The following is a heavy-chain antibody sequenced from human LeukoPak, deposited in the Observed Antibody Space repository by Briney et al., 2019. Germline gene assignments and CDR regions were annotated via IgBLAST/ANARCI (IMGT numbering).Heavy chain of an antibody. CDR3: ARDGGYCSSTNCYDY. Sequence: PSETLSLTCTVSGGSISSYHWSWIRQPPGQGLEWIGYIYYSGSTNYNPSLKSRVTISVDTSKNQFSLKLRSVTAADTAVYYCARDGGYCSSTNCYDYWGQGTLVTVSS. J-gene: IGHJ4*02. V-gene: IGHV4-59*01. CDR2: IYYSGST. CDR1: GGSISSYH. D-gene: IGHD2-2*03.